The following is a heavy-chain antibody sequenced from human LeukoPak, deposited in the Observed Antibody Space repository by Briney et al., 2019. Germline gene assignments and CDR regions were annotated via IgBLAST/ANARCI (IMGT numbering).Heavy chain of an antibody. CDR1: GGSISSSSYY. CDR3: ARRRSIYYDSSGYYRAADY. J-gene: IGHJ4*02. Sequence: SETLSLTCTVSGGSISSSSYYWGWIRQPPGTGLEWIGSIYYSGSTYYNPSLKSRVTISVDTSKNQFSLKLSSVTAADTAVYYCARRRSIYYDSSGYYRAADYWGQGTLVTVSS. CDR2: IYYSGST. D-gene: IGHD3-22*01. V-gene: IGHV4-39*01.